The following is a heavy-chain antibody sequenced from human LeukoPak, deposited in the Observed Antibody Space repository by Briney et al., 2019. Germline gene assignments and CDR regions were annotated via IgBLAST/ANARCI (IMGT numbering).Heavy chain of an antibody. CDR2: IYSGGNT. CDR1: GFTVSTNY. CDR3: ARDFHCSKTSCCFDF. J-gene: IGHJ4*02. D-gene: IGHD2-2*01. V-gene: IGHV3-53*01. Sequence: GGSLRLSCVASGFTVSTNYMSWVRHAPGNGLEWISVIYSGGNTYYTDSVKGRFTMSRDTSKNTVFLEMNRLRVEDTAVYYCARDFHCSKTSCCFDFWGRGTQVTVSS.